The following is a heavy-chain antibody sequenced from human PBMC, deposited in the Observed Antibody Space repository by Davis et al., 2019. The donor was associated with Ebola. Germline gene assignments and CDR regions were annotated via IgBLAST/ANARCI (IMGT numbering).Heavy chain of an antibody. D-gene: IGHD2-8*02. Sequence: GESLKISCKASGYTFTSYWIAWVRQMPGKGLEYIGNIYPVNSETRYNPSFQDQVTISVDKSISTAYLQWESLKASDTAMYYCASLRRTITGMDDAFDIWGQGTMVTVSS. J-gene: IGHJ3*02. CDR1: GYTFTSYW. CDR2: IYPVNSET. V-gene: IGHV5-51*01. CDR3: ASLRRTITGMDDAFDI.